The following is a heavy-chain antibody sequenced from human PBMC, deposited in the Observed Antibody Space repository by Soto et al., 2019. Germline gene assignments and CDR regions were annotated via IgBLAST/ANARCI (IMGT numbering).Heavy chain of an antibody. D-gene: IGHD6-13*01. CDR2: ISYDGSDK. J-gene: IGHJ4*02. Sequence: GGSLRLSCAASGFTFSSYGMHWVRQAPGKGLEWVALISYDGSDKYYADSVKGRFTISRDNSKNTLYLQMNSLRVEDTAVYYCGAGQYFSDYWGQGTLVNVSS. CDR1: GFTFSSYG. V-gene: IGHV3-30*03. CDR3: GAGQYFSDY.